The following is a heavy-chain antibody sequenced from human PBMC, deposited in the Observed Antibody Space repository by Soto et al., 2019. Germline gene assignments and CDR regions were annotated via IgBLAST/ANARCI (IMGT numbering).Heavy chain of an antibody. V-gene: IGHV3-30*03. Sequence: VQLVESGGGVVQPGRSLRLSCAASGFTFSSYGMHWVRQAPGKGLEWVAVISDDGSNKYYADSVKGRFTISRDNSKTTLWLQMNSLSPEDTAVFYCAATYSGSYYAVDYWGQGTLVTVSS. D-gene: IGHD1-26*01. CDR1: GFTFSSYG. CDR2: ISDDGSNK. CDR3: AATYSGSYYAVDY. J-gene: IGHJ4*02.